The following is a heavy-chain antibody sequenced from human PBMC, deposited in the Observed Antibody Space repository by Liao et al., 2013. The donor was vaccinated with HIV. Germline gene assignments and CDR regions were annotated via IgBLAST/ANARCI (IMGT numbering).Heavy chain of an antibody. J-gene: IGHJ4*02. V-gene: IGHV4-34*01. D-gene: IGHD5-18*01. CDR1: GGSFSGYY. CDR3: ARGWIQLWRPNFDY. CDR2: INHSGST. Sequence: QVQLQQWGAGLLKPSETLSLTCAVYGGSFSGYYWSWIRQPPGKGLEWIGEINHSGSTNYNPSLKSRVTISVDTSKNQFSLKLSSVTAADTAVYYCARGWIQLWRPNFDYWGQGTLVTVSS.